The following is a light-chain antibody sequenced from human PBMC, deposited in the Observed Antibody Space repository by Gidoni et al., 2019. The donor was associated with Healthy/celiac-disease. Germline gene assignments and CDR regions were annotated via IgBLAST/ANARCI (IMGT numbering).Light chain of an antibody. CDR2: DAS. J-gene: IGKJ2*01. CDR1: QDISNY. Sequence: EIQMTQSPSYLSASVGDRVTITCQASQDISNYLNWYQQKPGKAPKLLIYDASNLETGVPSRFSRSGSGTDFTFTISSLQPEAIAPYYCQQYDNLLMYTFGQGTKLEIK. V-gene: IGKV1-33*01. CDR3: QQYDNLLMYT.